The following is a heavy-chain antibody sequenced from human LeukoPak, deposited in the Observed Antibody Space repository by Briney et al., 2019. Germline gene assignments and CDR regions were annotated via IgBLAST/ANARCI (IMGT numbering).Heavy chain of an antibody. CDR1: GFTFSSYA. CDR3: ARWSGTAMVLDY. Sequence: GGSLRLSCAASGFTFSSYAMHWVRQAPGKGLEWVAVISYDGSNKYYADSVKGRFTNSRDNSKNTLYLQMNSLRAEDTAVYYCARWSGTAMVLDYWGQGTLVTVSS. J-gene: IGHJ4*02. V-gene: IGHV3-30-3*01. CDR2: ISYDGSNK. D-gene: IGHD5-18*01.